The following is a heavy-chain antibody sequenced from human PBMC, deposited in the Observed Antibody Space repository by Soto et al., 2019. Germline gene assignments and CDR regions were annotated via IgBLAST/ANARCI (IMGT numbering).Heavy chain of an antibody. J-gene: IGHJ4*02. CDR1: GFTFSSYA. CDR2: ISGSGGST. V-gene: IGHV3-23*01. D-gene: IGHD3-16*02. CDR3: AKDYIWGSYPQQVDY. Sequence: GGSLRLSCAASGFTFSSYAMSWVRQAPGKGLEWVSAISGSGGSTYYAASGRGRFTISRDNSKNTLYLQMNSLRAEDTAVYYCAKDYIWGSYPQQVDYWGQGTLVTVSS.